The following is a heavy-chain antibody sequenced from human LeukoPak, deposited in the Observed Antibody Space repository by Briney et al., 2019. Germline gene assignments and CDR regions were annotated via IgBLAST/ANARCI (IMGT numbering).Heavy chain of an antibody. V-gene: IGHV3-7*01. J-gene: IGHJ4*02. CDR1: GFTFSSYG. D-gene: IGHD6-19*01. CDR3: AGGRGWLIDS. CDR2: IKQDGSEK. Sequence: HPGRSLRLSCAASGFTFSSYGMHWVRQAPGKGLEWVANIKQDGSEKFYVDSVEGRFTISRDNAKSSLFLQMNSLRVEDTAVYYCAGGRGWLIDSWGQGTLVTVSS.